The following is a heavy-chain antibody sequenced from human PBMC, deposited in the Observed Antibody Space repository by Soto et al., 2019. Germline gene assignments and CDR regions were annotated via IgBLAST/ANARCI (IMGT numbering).Heavy chain of an antibody. J-gene: IGHJ6*02. V-gene: IGHV3-9*01. CDR2: ISWNSGII. D-gene: IGHD3-10*01. CDR1: GFTFDDYA. Sequence: EVQLVDSGGGLVQPGRSLRLSCAASGFTFDDYAMHWVRQAPGKGLEWVSGISWNSGIIGYADSVKGRFTISRDNAKNSLYLQMNSLRAEDTALYYCAKYINYYGSGSLYYYYGMDVWGQGTTVTVSS. CDR3: AKYINYYGSGSLYYYYGMDV.